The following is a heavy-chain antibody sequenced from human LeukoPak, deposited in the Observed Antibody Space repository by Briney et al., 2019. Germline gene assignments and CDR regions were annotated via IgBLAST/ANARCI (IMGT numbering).Heavy chain of an antibody. Sequence: GGSLRLSCAASGFTFSSYWMSWVRQAPGKGLEWVANIKQDGSEKYYVDSVKGRFTISRDNAKNSLYLQMNSLRAEDTAVYYCARDRGAMPDYYYYGMDVWGQGTTVTVSS. CDR2: IKQDGSEK. V-gene: IGHV3-7*01. CDR3: ARDRGAMPDYYYYGMDV. D-gene: IGHD2-2*01. CDR1: GFTFSSYW. J-gene: IGHJ6*02.